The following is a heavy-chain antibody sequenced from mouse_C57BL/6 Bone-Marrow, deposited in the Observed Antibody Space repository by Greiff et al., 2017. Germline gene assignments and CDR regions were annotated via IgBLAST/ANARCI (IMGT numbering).Heavy chain of an antibody. CDR1: GYTFTSYW. D-gene: IGHD1-1*01. V-gene: IGHV1-64*01. CDR3: ARYYTVIAKEAWLAY. J-gene: IGHJ3*01. CDR2: IHPNSGST. Sequence: VQLQQPGAELVKPGASVKLSCKASGYTFTSYWMHWVKQRPGQGLEWIGMIHPNSGSTNYNEKFKSKSTLTVDKSSSADYMQLSSLTSEGSAVYYCARYYTVIAKEAWLAYWGQGTLVTVSA.